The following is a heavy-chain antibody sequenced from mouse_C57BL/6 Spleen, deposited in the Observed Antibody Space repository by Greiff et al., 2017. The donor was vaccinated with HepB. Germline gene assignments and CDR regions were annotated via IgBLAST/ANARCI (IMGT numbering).Heavy chain of an antibody. J-gene: IGHJ1*03. CDR3: ARDSSGYWYFDV. CDR1: GYSITSGYY. V-gene: IGHV3-6*01. Sequence: VQLQESGPGLVKPSQSLSLTCSVTGYSITSGYYWNWIRQFPGNKLEWMGYISYDGSNNYNPSLKNRISITRDTSKNQFFLKLNSVTTEDTATYYCARDSSGYWYFDVWGTGTTVTVSS. CDR2: ISYDGSN. D-gene: IGHD3-2*02.